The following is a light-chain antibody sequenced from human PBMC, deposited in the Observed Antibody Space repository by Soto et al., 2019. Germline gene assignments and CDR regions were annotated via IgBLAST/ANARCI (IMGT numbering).Light chain of an antibody. Sequence: QSVLTQPPSVSGDPGQRVTISCTGSSSNIGAGYDVHWYQQVPGTAPRLLIYSNNNRPSGLPDRYSGSKSGTSASLAITGRQPEDEADYYCQSYDGGLSGPHVLIGGGTQVTVL. V-gene: IGLV1-40*01. CDR1: SSNIGAGYD. CDR2: SNN. CDR3: QSYDGGLSGPHVL. J-gene: IGLJ2*01.